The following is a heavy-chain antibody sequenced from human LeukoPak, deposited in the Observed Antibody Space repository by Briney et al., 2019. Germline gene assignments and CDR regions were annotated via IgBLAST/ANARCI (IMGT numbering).Heavy chain of an antibody. Sequence: TGGSLRLSCAASGFTVSSNYMSWVRQAPGKGLEWVSVIYSGGSTYYADSVKGRFTISRDNSKNTLYLQMNSLRAEDTAVYYCARGDDYYDSSGYYFDYWGQGTLVTASS. CDR1: GFTVSSNY. D-gene: IGHD3-22*01. CDR3: ARGDDYYDSSGYYFDY. J-gene: IGHJ4*02. V-gene: IGHV3-66*01. CDR2: IYSGGST.